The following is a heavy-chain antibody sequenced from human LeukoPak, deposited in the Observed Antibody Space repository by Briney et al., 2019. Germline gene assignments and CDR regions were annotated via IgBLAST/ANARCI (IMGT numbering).Heavy chain of an antibody. D-gene: IGHD5-24*01. J-gene: IGHJ4*02. V-gene: IGHV4-30-2*03. CDR1: GGSISSGGYS. CDR3: ARHRSGWLQSSFDY. Sequence: SETLSLTCTVSGGSISSGGYSWSWIRQPPGKGLEWIGYIYYSGSTYYNPALKSRVTISVDTSKNQFSLKLSSVTAADTAVYYCARHRSGWLQSSFDYWGQGTLVTVSS. CDR2: IYYSGST.